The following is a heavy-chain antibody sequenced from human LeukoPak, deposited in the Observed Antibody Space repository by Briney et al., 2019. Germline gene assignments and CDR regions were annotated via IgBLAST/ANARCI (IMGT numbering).Heavy chain of an antibody. CDR1: GFSFSGSS. Sequence: TGGSLRLSCAASGFSFSGSSMHWVRQAPGKGLEWVAFIRYDGSNKYYADSVKGRFTISRDNSKNTLYLQMNSLRAEDTAVYYCAKDSDSGSYYFFDYWGQGTLVTVSS. CDR2: IRYDGSNK. V-gene: IGHV3-30*02. CDR3: AKDSDSGSYYFFDY. D-gene: IGHD1-26*01. J-gene: IGHJ4*02.